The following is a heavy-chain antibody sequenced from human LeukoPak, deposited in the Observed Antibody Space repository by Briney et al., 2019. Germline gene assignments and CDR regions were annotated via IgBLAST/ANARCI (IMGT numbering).Heavy chain of an antibody. D-gene: IGHD4-17*01. CDR3: ATEVVGYGDVHYFDS. J-gene: IGHJ4*02. Sequence: GASVKVSCKISGYTLTELSMHWLRQAPGKGLEWMGGFDPGDGEPVYAQKFQGRVTMSEDTSTDTAYMDLSSLRSEDTAVYYCATEVVGYGDVHYFDSWGQGTLVTVSS. CDR2: FDPGDGEP. CDR1: GYTLTELS. V-gene: IGHV1-24*01.